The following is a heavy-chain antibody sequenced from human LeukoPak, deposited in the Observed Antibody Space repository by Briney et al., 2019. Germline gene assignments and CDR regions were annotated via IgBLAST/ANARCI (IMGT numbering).Heavy chain of an antibody. CDR1: GFTFSSYA. J-gene: IGHJ4*02. Sequence: GGSLRLSCAASGFTFSSYAMHWVRQAPGKGLEWVAVISYDGSNKYYADSVKGRFTISRDNSKNTLYLQMNSLRAEDTAVYYCARELSITIFGVGSFDYWGQGTPVTVSS. D-gene: IGHD3-3*01. CDR3: ARELSITIFGVGSFDY. CDR2: ISYDGSNK. V-gene: IGHV3-30-3*01.